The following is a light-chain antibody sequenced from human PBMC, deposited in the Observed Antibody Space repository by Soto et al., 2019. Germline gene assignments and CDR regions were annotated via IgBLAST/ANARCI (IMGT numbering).Light chain of an antibody. CDR2: GAS. V-gene: IGKV3-20*01. J-gene: IGKJ1*01. Sequence: IVWTQSPATLCCSPGERATLSFRASQSVSSYLAWYQQKPGQAPRLLIYGASSRATGIPDRFSGSGSGTDFILTINRLEPEDFALYYCQQYGDLPWTFGQGTKVDIK. CDR3: QQYGDLPWT. CDR1: QSVSSY.